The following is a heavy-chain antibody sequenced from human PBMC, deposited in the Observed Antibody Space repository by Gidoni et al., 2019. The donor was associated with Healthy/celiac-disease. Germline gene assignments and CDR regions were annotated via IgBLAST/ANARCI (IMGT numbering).Heavy chain of an antibody. CDR2: ISWNSGSI. CDR3: AKDTKDGFYYYDISGYGLEHAFDI. CDR1: GFTFDDYA. D-gene: IGHD3-22*01. V-gene: IGHV3-9*03. Sequence: EVQLVESGGGLVQPGRSLRLSCAAYGFTFDDYAMHWVRQAPGKGLEWVSGISWNSGSIGYADSVKCLFPISRDNAKTSLYLHMNSLRADDMALYYCAKDTKDGFYYYDISGYGLEHAFDIWGQGTMVTVSS. J-gene: IGHJ3*02.